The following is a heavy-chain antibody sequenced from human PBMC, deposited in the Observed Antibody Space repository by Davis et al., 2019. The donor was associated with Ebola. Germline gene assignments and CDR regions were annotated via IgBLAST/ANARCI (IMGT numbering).Heavy chain of an antibody. J-gene: IGHJ4*02. Sequence: AASVKVSRKASVCSFFSYAISWVRQAPGQGREWMGGIIPIFGTANYAQKFQGRVTITADESTSTAYMELSSLRSDDTAVYYCARLDWTYIRWGQGTQVTVAS. CDR1: VCSFFSYA. D-gene: IGHD1-7*01. V-gene: IGHV1-69*13. CDR2: IIPIFGTA. CDR3: ARLDWTYIR.